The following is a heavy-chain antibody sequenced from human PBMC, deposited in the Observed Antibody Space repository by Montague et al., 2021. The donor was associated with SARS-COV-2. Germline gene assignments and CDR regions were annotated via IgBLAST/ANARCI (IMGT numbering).Heavy chain of an antibody. J-gene: IGHJ1*01. CDR3: AREGYCSSTNCYRPEYFQY. Sequence: SLRLSCAASGFTFSSHEMNWVRQAPGKGPEWIAYISSSGNPKYYADSVKGRFTISRDNAKNSLCLQMNSLRAEDTAIYYCAREGYCSSTNCYRPEYFQYWGQGSLVSVSS. V-gene: IGHV3-48*03. CDR2: ISSSGNPK. CDR1: GFTFSSHE. D-gene: IGHD2-2*01.